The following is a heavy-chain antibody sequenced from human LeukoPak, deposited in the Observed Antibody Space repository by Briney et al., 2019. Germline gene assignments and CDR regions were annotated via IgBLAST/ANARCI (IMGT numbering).Heavy chain of an antibody. J-gene: IGHJ4*02. CDR1: GFTFSSYV. D-gene: IGHD4-23*01. CDR2: ISGSGGGT. Sequence: GCLRVSCAASGFTFSSYVMSWVRQAPGKGLEWVSAISGSGGGTYYAESVKGRFTISRDNSKNTLYLQMNSLRAEHTAVYYCAIRQTTVAFSSDYWGQGTLVTVSS. CDR3: AIRQTTVAFSSDY. V-gene: IGHV3-23*01.